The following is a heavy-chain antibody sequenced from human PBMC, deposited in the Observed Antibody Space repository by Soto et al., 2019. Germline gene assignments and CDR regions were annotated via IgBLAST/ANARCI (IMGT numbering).Heavy chain of an antibody. CDR3: AKILSTVTTYYYGTDA. J-gene: IGHJ6*02. CDR1: GFSFSTYP. CDR2: ISGSGDKT. D-gene: IGHD4-17*01. V-gene: IGHV3-23*01. Sequence: GGSLRLSCAASGFSFSTYPMVWVRQAPGKRLEAVSSISGSGDKTYYKDSVKGRFTISRDNSKNTVDLQMNSLRPEDTAVYYCAKILSTVTTYYYGTDAWGQGTTVTVSS.